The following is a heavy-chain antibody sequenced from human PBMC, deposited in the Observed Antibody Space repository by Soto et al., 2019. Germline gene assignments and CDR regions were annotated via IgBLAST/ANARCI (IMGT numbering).Heavy chain of an antibody. CDR3: AKYGDCSGGSCSWFDP. CDR1: GFTFSSYG. D-gene: IGHD2-15*01. J-gene: IGHJ5*02. CDR2: ISYDGSNK. Sequence: QVQLVESGGGVVQPGRSLRLSCAASGFTFSSYGMHWVRQAPGKGLEWVAVISYDGSNKYYADSVKGRFTISRDNSKNTLYLQMNSLRAEDTAVYYCAKYGDCSGGSCSWFDPWGQGTLVTVSS. V-gene: IGHV3-30*18.